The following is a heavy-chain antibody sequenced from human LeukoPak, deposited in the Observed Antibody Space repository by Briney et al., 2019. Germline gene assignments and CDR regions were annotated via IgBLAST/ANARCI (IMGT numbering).Heavy chain of an antibody. V-gene: IGHV3-64D*06. CDR2: ISSNGGST. CDR3: ARGYCTGGSCPGFDS. J-gene: IGHJ4*02. D-gene: IGHD2-15*01. Sequence: GGSLRLSCSASGFTFSSYAMHWVRQAPGKGLEYVSAISSNGGSTYYADSVKGRFTISRDNSKNTLYLQMSSLRAEDTAVYYCARGYCTGGSCPGFDSWGQGTLVTVSS. CDR1: GFTFSSYA.